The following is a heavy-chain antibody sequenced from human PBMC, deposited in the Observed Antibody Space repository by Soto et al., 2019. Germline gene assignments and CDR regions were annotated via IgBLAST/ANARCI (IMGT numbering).Heavy chain of an antibody. CDR2: IRSKAYGGTT. D-gene: IGHD3-3*01. CDR1: GFTFGDYA. Sequence: GGSLRLSCTASGFTFGDYAMSWFRQAPGKGLEWVGFIRSKAYGGTTEYAASVKGRFTISRDDSKSIAYLQMNSLKTEDTAVYYCTRVAIFGVVPFDYWGQGTLVTVSS. CDR3: TRVAIFGVVPFDY. V-gene: IGHV3-49*03. J-gene: IGHJ4*02.